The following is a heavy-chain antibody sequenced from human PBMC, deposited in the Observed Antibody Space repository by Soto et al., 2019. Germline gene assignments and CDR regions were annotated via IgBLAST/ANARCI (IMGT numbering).Heavy chain of an antibody. D-gene: IGHD4-4*01. Sequence: EVQLVESGGGLVQPGGSLRLSCLTSGFSFSSYWMSWVRQAPGKGLEWVANIKQNGTEKFYVDSVKGRFTISRDNAKNSLYLEMNSLRAEDTAVYYCAREKWLQFYFYCGLVVWGQGTTVTVSS. CDR3: AREKWLQFYFYCGLVV. V-gene: IGHV3-7*01. CDR2: IKQNGTEK. CDR1: GFSFSSYW. J-gene: IGHJ6*02.